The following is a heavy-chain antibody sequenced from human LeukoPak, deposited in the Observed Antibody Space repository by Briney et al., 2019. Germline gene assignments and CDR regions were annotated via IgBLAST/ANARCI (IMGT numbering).Heavy chain of an antibody. CDR2: ISGSGGST. Sequence: QPGGSLRLSCAASGFTFSSYGMSWVRQAPGKGLEWVSAISGSGGSTYYADSVKGRFAISRDNSKNTLYLQMNSLRAEDTAVYYCATGYSSSWYHGNSVPIDYWGQGTLVTVSS. CDR1: GFTFSSYG. J-gene: IGHJ4*02. D-gene: IGHD6-13*01. CDR3: ATGYSSSWYHGNSVPIDY. V-gene: IGHV3-23*01.